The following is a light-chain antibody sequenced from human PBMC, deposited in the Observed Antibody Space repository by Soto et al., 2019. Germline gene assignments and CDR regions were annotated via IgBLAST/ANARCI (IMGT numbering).Light chain of an antibody. CDR2: GAS. V-gene: IGKV3-20*01. J-gene: IGKJ1*01. CDR3: QQYGSSPRV. CDR1: QSVSSSY. Sequence: EIVVTQSPGTLSLSPGERATLSCRASQSVSSSYLAWYQQKPGQAPRLLIYGASSRATGIPDRFSGSGSGTDFTLTISRLEPEDFAVYYCQQYGSSPRVFGQGTKVEIK.